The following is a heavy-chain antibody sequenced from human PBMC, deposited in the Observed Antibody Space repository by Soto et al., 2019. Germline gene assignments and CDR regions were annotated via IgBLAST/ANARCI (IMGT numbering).Heavy chain of an antibody. CDR1: GGSISSGSYY. Sequence: QLQLQESGPGQVKPSETLSLICTVSGGSISSGSYYWGWIRQPPGKGLEWIGSMSYSGRTDYNPSLKSRVTISGDTSKNQLSLKVSSVTAADTAVYCCARLSISWYYFDNWGQGTLVTVSS. V-gene: IGHV4-39*01. CDR2: MSYSGRT. D-gene: IGHD6-13*01. J-gene: IGHJ4*02. CDR3: ARLSISWYYFDN.